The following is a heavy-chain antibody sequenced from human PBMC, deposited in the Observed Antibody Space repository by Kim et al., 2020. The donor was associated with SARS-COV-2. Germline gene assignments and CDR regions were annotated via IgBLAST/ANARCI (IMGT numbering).Heavy chain of an antibody. Sequence: SETLSLTCAVYGGSFSGYYWSWIRQPPGKGLEWIGEINHSGSTNYNPSLKSRVTISVDTPKNQFSLKLSSVTAADTAVYYCARGSVVRGDIISTKYYYYGMAVWGQGTSVTVSS. J-gene: IGHJ6*02. V-gene: IGHV4-34*01. CDR1: GGSFSGYY. CDR3: ARGSVVRGDIISTKYYYYGMAV. CDR2: INHSGST. D-gene: IGHD3-10*01.